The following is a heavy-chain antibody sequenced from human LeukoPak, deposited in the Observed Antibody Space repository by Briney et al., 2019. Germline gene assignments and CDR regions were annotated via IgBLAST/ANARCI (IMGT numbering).Heavy chain of an antibody. CDR2: ISSSSSYT. CDR3: AKSQFGGVFDGFDI. CDR1: GFTFSDYY. J-gene: IGHJ3*02. Sequence: GGSLRLSCAASGFTFSDYYMSWIRQAPGKGLEWVSYISSSSSYTNYADSVKGRFTISRDNSKNTLYVQMNSLRAEDTAVYYCAKSQFGGVFDGFDIWGQGTMVTVSS. D-gene: IGHD3-16*01. V-gene: IGHV3-11*03.